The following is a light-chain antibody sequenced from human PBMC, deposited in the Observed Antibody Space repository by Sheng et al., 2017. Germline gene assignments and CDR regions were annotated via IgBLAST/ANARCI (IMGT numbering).Light chain of an antibody. V-gene: IGKV3D-20*02. CDR1: QRINSRY. CDR2: HAS. Sequence: EIVLMQSPATLSLSPGERATLSCGASQRINSRYLAWYQQKPGLAPRLLIYHASNRATGIPARFSGSGSGTDFTLTISSLEPEDFAVYYCQQRSNWLLTFGGGTKVEIK. CDR3: QQRSNWLLT. J-gene: IGKJ4*01.